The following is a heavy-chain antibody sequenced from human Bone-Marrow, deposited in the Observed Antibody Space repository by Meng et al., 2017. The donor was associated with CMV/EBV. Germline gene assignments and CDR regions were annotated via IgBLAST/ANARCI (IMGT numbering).Heavy chain of an antibody. D-gene: IGHD3-3*01. V-gene: IGHV4-34*01. CDR3: ARGRRRLLEWLANYGMDV. CDR2: INHSGST. CDR1: GGSFSGYY. J-gene: IGHJ6*02. Sequence: SETLSLTCAVYGGSFSGYYWSWIRQPPGKGLEWIGEINHSGSTNYNPSLKSRVTISVDTSKNQFSLQLSSVTAADTAVYYCARGRRRLLEWLANYGMDVWGQGTTVIVSS.